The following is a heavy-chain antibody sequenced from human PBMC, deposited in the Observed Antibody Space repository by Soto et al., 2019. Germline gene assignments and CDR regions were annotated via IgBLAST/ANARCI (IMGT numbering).Heavy chain of an antibody. Sequence: QVQLQQWGAGLLKPSETLSLTCAVYGGSFSGYYWSWIRQPPGKGLEWIGEINHSGSTNYNPSLKWRAPISVHTSKSQFSLKLTSVTAADTAVYYCARGNYGDCYFDYWGQGTLVTVSS. CDR1: GGSFSGYY. D-gene: IGHD4-17*01. CDR3: ARGNYGDCYFDY. V-gene: IGHV4-34*01. J-gene: IGHJ4*02. CDR2: INHSGST.